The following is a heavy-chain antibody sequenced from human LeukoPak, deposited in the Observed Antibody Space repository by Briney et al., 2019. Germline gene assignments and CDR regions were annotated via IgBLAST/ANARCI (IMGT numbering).Heavy chain of an antibody. CDR2: IYYSGST. CDR1: GGSLSSSSLY. Sequence: SETLTLTCTVSGGSLSSSSLYWGCLGPPPGKGLVWIGSIYYSGSTYYNPSLKSRVTISVDTSKNQFSMKLSSVTAADTAVYYCARHVSRYQDAFDIWGQGTMVTVS. V-gene: IGHV4-39*01. D-gene: IGHD2-2*01. J-gene: IGHJ3*02. CDR3: ARHVSRYQDAFDI.